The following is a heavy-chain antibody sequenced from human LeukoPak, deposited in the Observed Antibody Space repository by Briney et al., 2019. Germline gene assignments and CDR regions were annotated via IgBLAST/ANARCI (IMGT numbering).Heavy chain of an antibody. J-gene: IGHJ4*02. CDR3: ARGYGNFDY. V-gene: IGHV4-59*01. CDR2: IYYSRST. D-gene: IGHD4-17*01. CDR1: GSSISSYY. Sequence: SETLSLTCTVSGSSISSYYWSWIRQPPGKGLEWIGYIYYSRSTNYKPSLKSRITISVDTSKNQFSLNLSSVTAADTAVYYCARGYGNFDYWGQGTLVTVSS.